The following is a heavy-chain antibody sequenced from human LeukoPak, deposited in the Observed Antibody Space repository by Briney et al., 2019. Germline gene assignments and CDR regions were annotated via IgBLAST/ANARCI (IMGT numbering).Heavy chain of an antibody. V-gene: IGHV4-61*08. CDR2: IYYSGST. D-gene: IGHD4-23*01. Sequence: SETLSLTCTVSGGSISSGDYYWSWIRQPPGKGLEWIGYIYYSGSTNYNPSLKSRVTISVDTSKNQFSLKLSSVTAADTAVYYCARDNGGNSFQKFNWYFDLWGRGTLVTVSS. CDR1: GGSISSGDYY. J-gene: IGHJ2*01. CDR3: ARDNGGNSFQKFNWYFDL.